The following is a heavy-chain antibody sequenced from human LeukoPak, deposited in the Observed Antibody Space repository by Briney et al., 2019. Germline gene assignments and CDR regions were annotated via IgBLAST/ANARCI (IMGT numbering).Heavy chain of an antibody. CDR2: INPNSGGT. Sequence: GASVKVSCKASGYTFTGYYMHWVRQVPGQGLEWMGWINPNSGGTNYAQKFQGRVTMTRDTSISTAYMELSRLRSDDTAVYYCARVSSGWYGFDYWGQGTLVTVSS. D-gene: IGHD6-19*01. V-gene: IGHV1-2*02. CDR3: ARVSSGWYGFDY. CDR1: GYTFTGYY. J-gene: IGHJ4*02.